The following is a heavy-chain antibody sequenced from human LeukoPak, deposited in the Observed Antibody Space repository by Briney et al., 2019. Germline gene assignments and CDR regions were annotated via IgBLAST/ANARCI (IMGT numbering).Heavy chain of an antibody. CDR1: GFTFSSYS. CDR3: ARDRCSGGSCYGYYYGMDV. V-gene: IGHV3-30*03. D-gene: IGHD2-15*01. CDR2: TSYDGSNK. J-gene: IGHJ6*02. Sequence: GGSLRLSCAASGFTFSSYSMHWVRQAPGKGLEWVAVTSYDGSNKYNAGSVKGRFTISRDNSKNTLYLQMNSLRAEDTAVYYCARDRCSGGSCYGYYYGMDVWGQGTTVTVSS.